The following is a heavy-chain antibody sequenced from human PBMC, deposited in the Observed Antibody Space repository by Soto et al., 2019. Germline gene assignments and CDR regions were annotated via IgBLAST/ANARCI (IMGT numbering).Heavy chain of an antibody. CDR2: TFSNDEE. CDR1: GFSLKNARMG. V-gene: IGHV2-26*01. Sequence: QVTLKESGPALVKPTETLTLTCTVSGFSLKNARMGVSWNRQPPGQALEWLAHTFSNDEESYSTSLKSRLTISKDTSNSQVVLTMTNMDPVDTATYYCARILPGAGSGRLDYWGQGTLVTVSS. D-gene: IGHD3-10*01. J-gene: IGHJ4*02. CDR3: ARILPGAGSGRLDY.